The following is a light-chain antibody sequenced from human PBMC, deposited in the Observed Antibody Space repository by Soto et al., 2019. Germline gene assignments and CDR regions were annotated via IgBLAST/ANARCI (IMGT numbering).Light chain of an antibody. CDR1: QGIGSA. J-gene: IGKJ4*01. Sequence: AIQLTQSLSSLSASVGDRVTITCRASQGIGSALAWYQQKPGKAPKLLIYDASSLESGVPSRFSGSGSGTDFTLTISSLQPEDFATYYCQQFNVFGGGTKVDIK. V-gene: IGKV1-13*02. CDR2: DAS. CDR3: QQFNV.